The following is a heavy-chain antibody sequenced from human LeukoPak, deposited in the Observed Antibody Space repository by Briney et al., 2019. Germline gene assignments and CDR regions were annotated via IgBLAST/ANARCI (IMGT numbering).Heavy chain of an antibody. V-gene: IGHV3-20*04. CDR3: ARDPYSGGYGDYYYYYMDL. J-gene: IGHJ6*03. CDR2: INWNGNNI. Sequence: GGSLRLSCAASGFIFDDYDMSWVRQVPGKGLEWVSNINWNGNNIGYAGSVKGRFTISRDNAKNSLYLQMNSLRAEDTAVYYCARDPYSGGYGDYYYYYMDLWGQGTTVTISS. D-gene: IGHD1-26*01. CDR1: GFIFDDYD.